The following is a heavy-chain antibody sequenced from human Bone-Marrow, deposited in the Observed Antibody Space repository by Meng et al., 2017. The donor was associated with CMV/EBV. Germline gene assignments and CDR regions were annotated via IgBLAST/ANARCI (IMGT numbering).Heavy chain of an antibody. CDR1: GYTFTGYF. Sequence: ASVKVSCKTSGYTFTGYFIYWVRQAPGQGLEWMGGINPNTGAANYAPKFQGRVTMTRDTSISTAFMDQSRLTADDTAVYYCARGRDYWGQGTLVTVSS. J-gene: IGHJ4*02. CDR2: INPNTGAA. CDR3: ARGRDY. V-gene: IGHV1-2*02.